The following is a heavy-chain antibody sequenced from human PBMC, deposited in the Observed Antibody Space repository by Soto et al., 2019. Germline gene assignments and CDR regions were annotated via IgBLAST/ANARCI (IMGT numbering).Heavy chain of an antibody. D-gene: IGHD2-21*02. V-gene: IGHV4-4*02. CDR3: ARAFGGNSGTYDR. CDR1: GVSITTTNW. Sequence: SETLSLTCAVSGVSITTTNWWTWVRQPPGKGLEWIGEVFHNGNSNYNPSLKSRLTISLDRSKNQFSLKLTSVTAADTAVYYCARAFGGNSGTYDRWGHGTLVTVSS. CDR2: VFHNGNS. J-gene: IGHJ5*02.